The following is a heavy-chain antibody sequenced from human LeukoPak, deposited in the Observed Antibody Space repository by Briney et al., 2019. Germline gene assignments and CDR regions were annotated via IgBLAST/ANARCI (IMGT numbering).Heavy chain of an antibody. J-gene: IGHJ4*02. CDR3: ARGTRWLQAYSFDY. CDR1: GYTFTGYY. Sequence: ASVKVSSKASGYTFTGYYMHWVRQAPGQGLEWMGWINPNRGGTNYAQKLQGRATMRRDTSIRTAYMALSRLRSDDTHVYYCARGTRWLQAYSFDYWGQGTLVTVSS. V-gene: IGHV1-2*02. D-gene: IGHD5-24*01. CDR2: INPNRGGT.